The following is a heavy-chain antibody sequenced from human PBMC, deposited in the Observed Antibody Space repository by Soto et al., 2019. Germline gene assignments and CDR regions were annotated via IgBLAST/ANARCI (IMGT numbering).Heavy chain of an antibody. D-gene: IGHD6-13*01. CDR2: IIPIFNST. CDR1: GSRFSNYV. J-gene: IGHJ4*02. Sequence: GASVKVSCKVSGSRFSNYVISWVRQAPVHGLEWLGRIIPIFNSTKYAQSFQGRVTITADKSTSTASLELSSLRSDDTAFYYCATDGRGQKAGSNRLVRLGYWRQGTLVIVSS. V-gene: IGHV1-69*06. CDR3: ATDGRGQKAGSNRLVRLGY.